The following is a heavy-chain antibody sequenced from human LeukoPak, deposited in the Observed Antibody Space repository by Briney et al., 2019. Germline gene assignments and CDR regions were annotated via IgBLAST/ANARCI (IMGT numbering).Heavy chain of an antibody. V-gene: IGHV3-23*01. Sequence: PGGSLRLSCAASGFTFSSYAMSWVRQAPGKGLEWVSAISGSGGSTYYADSVKGRFTISRDNSKNTLYLQMNSLRAEDTAIYYCAKDRSDYSNKRGFDYWGRGTLVTVSS. CDR1: GFTFSSYA. CDR2: ISGSGGST. D-gene: IGHD4-11*01. CDR3: AKDRSDYSNKRGFDY. J-gene: IGHJ4*02.